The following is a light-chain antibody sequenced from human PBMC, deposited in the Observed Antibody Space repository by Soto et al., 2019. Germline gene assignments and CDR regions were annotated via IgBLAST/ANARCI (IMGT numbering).Light chain of an antibody. CDR1: GGSIASNY. Sequence: NFMLTQPHSVSESPGETVTISCTRTGGSIASNYVQWYQQRPGSAPSTVIYVFDQRPSGVPDRFSGSIDRSSNSASLTISGLKTEDEADYYCQSYDGNNHVVLSGGTKLTVL. J-gene: IGLJ2*01. CDR2: VFD. V-gene: IGLV6-57*04. CDR3: QSYDGNNHVV.